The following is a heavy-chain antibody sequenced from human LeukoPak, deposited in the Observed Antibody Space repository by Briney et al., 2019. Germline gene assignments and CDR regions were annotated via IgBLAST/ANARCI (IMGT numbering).Heavy chain of an antibody. CDR2: IRGAEGGT. V-gene: IGHV3-23*01. J-gene: IGHJ4*02. D-gene: IGHD6-19*01. Sequence: PGGSLRLSCAASGFTFNIFAMNWVRQAPGKGLEWVSTIRGAEGGTYYADSVKGRFTISRDNFENTLYLQMNYLREEDTALYYCAKAFSSGWSPFDYWGQGALVTVSS. CDR3: AKAFSSGWSPFDY. CDR1: GFTFNIFA.